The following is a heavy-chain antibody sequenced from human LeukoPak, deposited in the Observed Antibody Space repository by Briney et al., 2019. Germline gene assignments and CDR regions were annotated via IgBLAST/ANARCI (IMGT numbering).Heavy chain of an antibody. CDR2: IRSKANSYAT. CDR3: TTDLGRSRIAPRFYY. CDR1: GLTFSGSA. Sequence: GGSLRLSCAASGLTFSGSAMHWVRQASGKGLEWVGRIRSKANSYATAYAASVKGRFTISRDDSKNTAYLQMTSLKTEDTAVYYCTTDLGRSRIAPRFYYWGQGTLVTVSS. V-gene: IGHV3-73*01. J-gene: IGHJ4*02. D-gene: IGHD6-6*01.